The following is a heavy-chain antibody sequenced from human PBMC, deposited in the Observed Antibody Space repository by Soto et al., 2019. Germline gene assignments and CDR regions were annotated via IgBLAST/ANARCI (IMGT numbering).Heavy chain of an antibody. CDR3: ASFWGGTYYDILTDQHPPPGFDY. J-gene: IGHJ4*02. CDR2: INHSGST. CDR1: GGSFSGYY. Sequence: SETLSLTCAVYGGSFSGYYWSWIRQPPGKGLEWIGEINHSGSTNYNPFLKSRVTISVDTSKNQFSLKLSSVTAADTAVYYCASFWGGTYYDILTDQHPPPGFDYWGQGTLVTVSS. D-gene: IGHD3-9*01. V-gene: IGHV4-34*01.